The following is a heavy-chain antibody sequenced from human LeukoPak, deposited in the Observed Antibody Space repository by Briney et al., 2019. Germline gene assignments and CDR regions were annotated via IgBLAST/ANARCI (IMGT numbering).Heavy chain of an antibody. CDR3: ARENVLLWFGEFRPLHYYFDY. CDR1: GGSISSYY. CDR2: IYYSGST. J-gene: IGHJ4*02. D-gene: IGHD3-10*01. Sequence: SETLSLTCTVSGGSISSYYWSWIRQPPGKGLEWIGYIYYSGSTNYNPSLKSRVTISVDTSKNQFSLKLSSVTAADTAVYYCARENVLLWFGEFRPLHYYFDYWGQGTLVTVSS. V-gene: IGHV4-59*12.